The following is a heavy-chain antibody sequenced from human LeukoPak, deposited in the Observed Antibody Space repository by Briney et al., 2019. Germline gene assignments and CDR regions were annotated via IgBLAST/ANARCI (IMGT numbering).Heavy chain of an antibody. CDR3: AKYDYGDYYGMDV. D-gene: IGHD4-17*01. CDR2: ISGSGGST. CDR1: GFTFSSYA. Sequence: PGGSLRLSCAASGFTFSSYAMSWVRQTPGKGLEWVSAISGSGGSTYYADSVKGRFTISRDNSKNTLYLQMNSLRAEDTAVYYCAKYDYGDYYGMDVWGKGTTVTVSS. J-gene: IGHJ6*04. V-gene: IGHV3-23*01.